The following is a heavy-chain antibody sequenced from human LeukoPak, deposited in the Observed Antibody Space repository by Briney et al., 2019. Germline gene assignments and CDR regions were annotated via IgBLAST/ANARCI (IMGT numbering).Heavy chain of an antibody. J-gene: IGHJ4*02. CDR2: INHSGST. Sequence: SETLSLTCAVYGGSFSGYYWSWIRQPPGKGLEWIGEINHSGSTNYNPSLKSRVTISVDTSKNQFSLKLSSVTAADTAVYYCASRGGVTVTTYYFDYWGQGTLVTVSS. CDR1: GGSFSGYY. CDR3: ASRGGVTVTTYYFDY. D-gene: IGHD4-17*01. V-gene: IGHV4-34*01.